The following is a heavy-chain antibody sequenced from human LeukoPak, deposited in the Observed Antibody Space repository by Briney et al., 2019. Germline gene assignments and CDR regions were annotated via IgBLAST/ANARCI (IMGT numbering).Heavy chain of an antibody. CDR2: INHSGST. Sequence: SETLSLTCAVYGGSFSGYYWSWIRQPPGKGLEWIGEINHSGSTNYNPSLKSRVTISVATSKNQFSLKLSSVTVADAAVYYCGRYYDFWSGYPRAFDIWGQGTMVTVSS. CDR3: GRYYDFWSGYPRAFDI. D-gene: IGHD3-3*01. CDR1: GGSFSGYY. V-gene: IGHV4-34*01. J-gene: IGHJ3*02.